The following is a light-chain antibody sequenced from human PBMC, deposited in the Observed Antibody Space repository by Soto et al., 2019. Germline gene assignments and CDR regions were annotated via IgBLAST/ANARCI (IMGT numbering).Light chain of an antibody. V-gene: IGKV3-15*01. CDR1: QNVDSN. CDR3: HQYNNWPLWT. CDR2: GAS. Sequence: EIVMTQSPATLSVSPGEGATLSCRASQNVDSNLDWYQQKPGQGPRLLIFGASTRATGIPARFRGSGSGTEFTLTITSLQSEDFAVYYCHQYNNWPLWTFGQGTKVEIK. J-gene: IGKJ1*01.